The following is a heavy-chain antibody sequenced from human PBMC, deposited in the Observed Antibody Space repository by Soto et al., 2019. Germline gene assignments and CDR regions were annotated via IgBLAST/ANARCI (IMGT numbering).Heavy chain of an antibody. V-gene: IGHV1-69*06. J-gene: IGHJ6*02. Sequence: QVHLVQSGAEVKKPGSSVKVSCKASGGSFYNYAVTWVRQAPGQGLEWVGSIIPIFDKPNYAQKFQGRVTITADTSTSIAYMELSSLSFGDTAVYYCAKRTGLAARLASPAYYSLDVWGQGTTVTVSS. CDR3: AKRTGLAARLASPAYYSLDV. CDR1: GGSFYNYA. CDR2: IIPIFDKP. D-gene: IGHD6-6*01.